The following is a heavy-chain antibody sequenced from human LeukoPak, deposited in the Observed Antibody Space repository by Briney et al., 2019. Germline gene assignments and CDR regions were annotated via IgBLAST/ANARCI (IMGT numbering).Heavy chain of an antibody. J-gene: IGHJ5*02. CDR1: GGTFSSYA. CDR2: IIPIFGTA. V-gene: IGHV1-69*13. Sequence: GASVKVSCKASGGTFSSYAISWVRQAPGQGLEWMGGIIPIFGTANYAQKFQGRVTITADESTSTAYMELSSLRSEDTAVYYCAREGDYYDSSGPQNRWFDPWGQGTLVTVSS. D-gene: IGHD3-22*01. CDR3: AREGDYYDSSGPQNRWFDP.